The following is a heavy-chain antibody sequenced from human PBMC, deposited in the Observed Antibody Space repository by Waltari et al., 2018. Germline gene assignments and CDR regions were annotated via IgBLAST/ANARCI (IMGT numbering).Heavy chain of an antibody. Sequence: QVQLVQSGAEVKKPGSSVKVSCKASGGTFSSYAISWVRQAPGQGLEWMGGIIPIFGTANYAQKFQGFTGRFVFSLDTSVSTAYLQISSLKAEDTAVYYCARETYSSGWYDWGYDYYYGMDVWGQGTTVTVSS. CDR1: GGTFSSYA. CDR3: ARETYSSGWYDWGYDYYYGMDV. D-gene: IGHD6-19*01. CDR2: IIPIFGTA. J-gene: IGHJ6*02. V-gene: IGHV7-4-1*02.